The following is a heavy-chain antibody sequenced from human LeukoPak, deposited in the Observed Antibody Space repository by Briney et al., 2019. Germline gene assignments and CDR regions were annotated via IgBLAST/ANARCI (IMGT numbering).Heavy chain of an antibody. CDR2: IYTSGST. Sequence: SETLSLTCTVSGGSISSYYWSWIRQPAGKGLEWIGRIYTSGSTNYNPSLKSRVTMSVDTSKNQFSLKLSSVTAADTAVYYCAKYRSSRTTVTTRYFDLWGRGILVTVSS. V-gene: IGHV4-4*07. D-gene: IGHD4-17*01. CDR3: AKYRSSRTTVTTRYFDL. J-gene: IGHJ2*01. CDR1: GGSISSYY.